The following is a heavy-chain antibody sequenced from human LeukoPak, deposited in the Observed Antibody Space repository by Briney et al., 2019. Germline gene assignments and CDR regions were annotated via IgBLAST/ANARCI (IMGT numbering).Heavy chain of an antibody. CDR3: VSHTTVVSPGY. CDR2: INHSGST. J-gene: IGHJ4*02. V-gene: IGHV4-34*01. Sequence: NPSETLSLTCAVYGGSFSGYYWSWIRQPPGKGLEWIGEINHSGSTNYNPSLKSRVTISVDTSKNQSSLKLSSVTAADTAVYYCVSHTTVVSPGYWGQGTLVTVSS. CDR1: GGSFSGYY. D-gene: IGHD4-23*01.